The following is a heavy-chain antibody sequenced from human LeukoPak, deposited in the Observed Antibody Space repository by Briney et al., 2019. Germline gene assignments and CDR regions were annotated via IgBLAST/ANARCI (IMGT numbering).Heavy chain of an antibody. CDR3: ASDIVGATGSDY. Sequence: GESLKVSCKASGYTFTSYYMHWVRQAPGQGLEWMGIINPSGGSTSYAQKFQGRVTMTRDTSTSTVYMELSSLRSEDTAVYYCASDIVGATGSDYWGQGTLVTVSS. J-gene: IGHJ4*02. V-gene: IGHV1-46*01. CDR2: INPSGGST. CDR1: GYTFTSYY. D-gene: IGHD1-26*01.